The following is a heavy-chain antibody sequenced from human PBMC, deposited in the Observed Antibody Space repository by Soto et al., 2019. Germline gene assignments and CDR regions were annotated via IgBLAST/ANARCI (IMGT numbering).Heavy chain of an antibody. CDR1: GFTLSTYP. CDR2: ITGSGSTT. CDR3: AKEVGATRGDY. V-gene: IGHV3-23*01. J-gene: IGHJ4*02. D-gene: IGHD1-26*01. Sequence: EVQLLESGGGLEQPGGSLRLSCAASGFTLSTYPMSWVRQAPGKGLEWVSAITGSGSTTYYADSVQGRFTISRDNSKNTLYLQMNSLRAEDTAVYYCAKEVGATRGDYWGQGTLVTVSS.